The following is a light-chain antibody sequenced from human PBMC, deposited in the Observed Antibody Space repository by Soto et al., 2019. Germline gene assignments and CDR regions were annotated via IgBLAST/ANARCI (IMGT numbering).Light chain of an antibody. J-gene: IGKJ5*01. CDR2: DVS. Sequence: EIVLTQSPATLSLSPGERATLFCSASQSVSGYLAWYQQKPGQAPRLVIHDVSRRAPDIPARFSGRGSGTDFTLTITSLQPEDFATYYCQQTYSVPITFGQGTRLEIK. V-gene: IGKV3-11*01. CDR3: QQTYSVPIT. CDR1: QSVSGY.